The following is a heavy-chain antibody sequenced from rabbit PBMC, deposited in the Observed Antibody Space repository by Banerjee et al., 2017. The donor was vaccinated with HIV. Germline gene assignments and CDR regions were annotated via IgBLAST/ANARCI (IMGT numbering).Heavy chain of an antibody. CDR2: IDAGNSDST. D-gene: IGHD4-1*01. CDR3: ARQDYYGTGWGE. V-gene: IGHV1S45*01. CDR1: GFSLSSYA. Sequence: QEQLVESGGGLVQPGGSLKLSCKASGFSLSSYAMNWVRQAPGKGPEWIACIDAGNSDSTWYASWAKGRFTISKTSSTTVTLQMTSLTAADTATYFCARQDYYGTGWGEWGPGTLVTVS. J-gene: IGHJ4*01.